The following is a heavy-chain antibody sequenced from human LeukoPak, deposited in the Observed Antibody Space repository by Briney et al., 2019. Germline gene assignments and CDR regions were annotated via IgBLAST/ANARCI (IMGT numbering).Heavy chain of an antibody. Sequence: PSETLSLTCTVSGGSISSYYWSWSRQPPGKRLEWIGYIYYSVSTNYNPSLKSLVTISVDTSKNQFSLKLSSVTAADTAVYYCTRDKRNYYDSHNYYYYGMDVWGQGTTVTVSS. V-gene: IGHV4-59*01. D-gene: IGHD3-22*01. CDR3: TRDKRNYYDSHNYYYYGMDV. CDR1: GGSISSYY. CDR2: IYYSVST. J-gene: IGHJ6*02.